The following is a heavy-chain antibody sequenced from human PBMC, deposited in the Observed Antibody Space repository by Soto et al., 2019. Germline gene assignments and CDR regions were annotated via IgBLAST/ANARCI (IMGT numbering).Heavy chain of an antibody. CDR1: GGSFSGYS. D-gene: IGHD6-19*01. V-gene: IGHV4-34*01. CDR3: AREGGSGWYYYAY. J-gene: IGHJ4*01. CDR2: INYTGTT. Sequence: PSETLSLTCAVNGGSFSGYSWTWIRQAPGKGLDWIGEINYTGTTNYSPSLKSRVTLSVDTSKNQFSLELRSVSAADTAVYYCAREGGSGWYYYAYWGHGTLVTVSS.